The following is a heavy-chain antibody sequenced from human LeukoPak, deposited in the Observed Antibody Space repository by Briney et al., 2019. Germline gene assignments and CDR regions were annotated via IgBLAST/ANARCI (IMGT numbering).Heavy chain of an antibody. D-gene: IGHD6-13*01. Sequence: SETLSLTCTVSGYSISSGYYWGRIRQPPGKGLEWIGSIYHSGRTFYNPSLKSRVTISVDTSKNQFSLKLNSVTAADTAVYYCARIYRSSWFLNWFDPWGQGTLVTVSS. J-gene: IGHJ5*02. CDR1: GYSISSGYY. CDR2: IYHSGRT. V-gene: IGHV4-38-2*02. CDR3: ARIYRSSWFLNWFDP.